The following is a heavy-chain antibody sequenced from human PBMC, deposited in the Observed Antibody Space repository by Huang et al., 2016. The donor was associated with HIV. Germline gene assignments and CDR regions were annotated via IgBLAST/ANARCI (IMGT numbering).Heavy chain of an antibody. CDR3: VKETVQWLVTY. V-gene: IGHV3-30*02. J-gene: IGHJ4*02. CDR2: IKYEGSNK. D-gene: IGHD6-19*01. CDR1: GFTSSSHG. Sequence: QVQVVESGGGVVQPGGSLRLSCAASGFTSSSHGMHWVRQAPGKGLEWVAFIKYEGSNKYFADSVKGRFTMSRDNSKNTLYLQMNSLRGEDTAVYYCVKETVQWLVTYWGQGTLVTVSS.